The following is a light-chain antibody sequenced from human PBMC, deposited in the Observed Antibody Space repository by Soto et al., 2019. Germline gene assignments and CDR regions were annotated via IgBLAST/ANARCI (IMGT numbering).Light chain of an antibody. V-gene: IGKV3-20*01. CDR3: QHYYTSYTT. CDR2: GAS. Sequence: EIVLTQSPGTLSLSPGERATLSCGASQSVTSNYLAWYQQKPGQAPRLLIFGASTRGTGIPDRFSGSGSETDVALTISRLEREDLAVYYCQHYYTSYTTFGQGTKVEFK. J-gene: IGKJ1*01. CDR1: QSVTSNY.